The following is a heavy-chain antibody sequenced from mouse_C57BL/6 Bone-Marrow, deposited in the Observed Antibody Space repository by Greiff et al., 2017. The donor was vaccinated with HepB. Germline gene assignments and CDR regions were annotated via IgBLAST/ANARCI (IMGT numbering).Heavy chain of an antibody. CDR1: GYAFSSSW. CDR2: IYPGDGDT. Sequence: QVQLQQSGPELVKPGASVKISCKASGYAFSSSWMNWVKQRPGKGLEWIGRIYPGDGDTNYNGKFKGKATLTADKSSSTAYMQISSLTSEDSAVYFCARGDYNYAMDYWGQGTSVTVSS. CDR3: ARGDYNYAMDY. J-gene: IGHJ4*01. D-gene: IGHD2-4*01. V-gene: IGHV1-82*01.